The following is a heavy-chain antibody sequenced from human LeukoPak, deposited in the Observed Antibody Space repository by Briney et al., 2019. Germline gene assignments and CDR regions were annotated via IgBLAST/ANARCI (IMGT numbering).Heavy chain of an antibody. CDR3: ARDGTSCWFDY. J-gene: IGHJ4*02. V-gene: IGHV3-48*03. D-gene: IGHD2-2*01. CDR1: GFIFSDYE. Sequence: GGSLRLSCAASGFIFSDYEMNWVRQAPGKGLEWVSYISSSGSTIYYADSVKGRFTISRDNAKNSLYLQMNSLRAEDTAVYYCARDGTSCWFDYWGQGTLVTVSS. CDR2: ISSSGSTI.